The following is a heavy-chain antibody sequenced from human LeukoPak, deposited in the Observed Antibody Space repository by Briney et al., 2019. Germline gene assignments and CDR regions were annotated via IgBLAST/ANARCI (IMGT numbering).Heavy chain of an antibody. CDR2: INPSGGST. D-gene: IGHD6-13*01. J-gene: IGHJ4*02. CDR1: GYTFTSYY. V-gene: IGHV1-46*01. CDR3: AREGIAAAGTMGYCDY. Sequence: ASVKVSCKASGYTFTSYYMHWVRQAPGQGLEWMGIINPSGGSTSYAQKFQGRVTMTRDMSTSTVYMELSSLRSEDTAVYYCAREGIAAAGTMGYCDYGRQGARVSVSS.